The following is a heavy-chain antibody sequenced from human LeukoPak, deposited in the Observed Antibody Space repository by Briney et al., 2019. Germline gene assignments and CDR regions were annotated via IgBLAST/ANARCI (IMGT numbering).Heavy chain of an antibody. Sequence: GASVKVSCKASGYTFTSYGISWVRQAPGQGLEWMGWISAYNGNTNYAQKLQGRVTMTTDTSTSTAYMELRSLRSDDTAVYYCAREWKSDSSSWYESLGMYYYYYGMDVWGQGTTVTVSS. CDR1: GYTFTSYG. CDR2: ISAYNGNT. CDR3: AREWKSDSSSWYESLGMYYYYYGMDV. J-gene: IGHJ6*02. V-gene: IGHV1-18*01. D-gene: IGHD6-13*01.